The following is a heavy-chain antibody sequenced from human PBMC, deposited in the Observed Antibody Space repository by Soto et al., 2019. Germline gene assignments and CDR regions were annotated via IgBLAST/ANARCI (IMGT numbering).Heavy chain of an antibody. CDR1: GFTFSSYG. Sequence: QVQLVESGGGVVQPGRSLRLSCAASGFTFSSYGMHWVRQAPGKGLEWVAVISYDGSNKYYADSVKGRFTISRDNSKNTLYLQMNRLRAEDTAVYYCAKDKDLRYSSSWYSFDYWGQGTLVTVSS. V-gene: IGHV3-30*18. D-gene: IGHD6-13*01. CDR3: AKDKDLRYSSSWYSFDY. J-gene: IGHJ4*02. CDR2: ISYDGSNK.